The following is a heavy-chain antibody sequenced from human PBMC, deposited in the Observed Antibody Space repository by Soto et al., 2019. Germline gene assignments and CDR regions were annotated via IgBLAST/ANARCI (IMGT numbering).Heavy chain of an antibody. D-gene: IGHD5-18*01. V-gene: IGHV3-53*01. CDR1: GVHFSATS. Sequence: GVSMGLSILESGVHFSATSIFGVRQATGKGLEWVSLMHRGGTTDNADSVKGRFTTSRDKSKNTLYLHMNGLRVEDTAVYYCARVNTTLVDHFDCWGQGTLVTVFS. CDR2: MHRGGTT. J-gene: IGHJ4*02. CDR3: ARVNTTLVDHFDC.